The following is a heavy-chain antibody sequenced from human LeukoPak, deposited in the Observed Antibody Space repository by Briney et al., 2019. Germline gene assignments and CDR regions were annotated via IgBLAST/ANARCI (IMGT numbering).Heavy chain of an antibody. CDR1: GFTFSSYS. J-gene: IGHJ4*02. Sequence: PGGSLRPSCAASGFTFSSYSMNWVRQAPGKGLEWVSSVTSNDYIFYADSMKGRFTISRDNAKNSLFLQMNSLRADDTAVYYCARHPYCSSTTCYGIDYWGQGTLVAVSS. V-gene: IGHV3-21*01. D-gene: IGHD2-2*01. CDR3: ARHPYCSSTTCYGIDY. CDR2: VTSNDYI.